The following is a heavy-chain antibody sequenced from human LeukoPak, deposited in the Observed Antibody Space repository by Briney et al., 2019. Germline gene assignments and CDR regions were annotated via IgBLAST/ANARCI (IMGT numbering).Heavy chain of an antibody. V-gene: IGHV3-23*01. CDR3: AKGHQSCSSTSCLVYYYHYGMDV. D-gene: IGHD2-2*01. CDR1: GFTFSTYA. CDR2: ISGSGGST. Sequence: GGPLRLSCAASGFTFSTYAMSWVRQAPGKGLEWVSAISGSGGSTYYANSVEGRFTISRDNSKNTLYLQVNSLRVEDTAVYYCAKGHQSCSSTSCLVYYYHYGMDVWGQGTTVTVSS. J-gene: IGHJ6*02.